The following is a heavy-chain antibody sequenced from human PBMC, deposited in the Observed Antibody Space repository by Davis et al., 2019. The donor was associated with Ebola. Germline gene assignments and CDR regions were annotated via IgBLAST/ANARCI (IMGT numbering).Heavy chain of an antibody. V-gene: IGHV5-51*01. CDR3: ARHRRAAGYFDY. D-gene: IGHD6-13*01. CDR1: GHSFTNYW. CDR2: IYPGDSDT. J-gene: IGHJ4*02. Sequence: GESLKISCKGSGHSFTNYWIAWVRQTSGGGLEWMGIIYPGDSDTRYGPSFQGHVTISADKSISTAYLQWSSLKASDTAMYYCARHRRAAGYFDYWGQGTLVTVSS.